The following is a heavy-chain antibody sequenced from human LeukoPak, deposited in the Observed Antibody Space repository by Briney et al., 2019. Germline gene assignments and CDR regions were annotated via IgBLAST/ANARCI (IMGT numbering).Heavy chain of an antibody. CDR2: IYTSGST. Sequence: PSETLSLTCTVSGGSISSYYWSWIRQPAGKGLEWIGRIYTSGSTNYNPSLKSRVTMSVDTSKNQFSLKLSSVTAADTAVYYCARDAPPYCSGGSCNRGYFDYWGQGTLVTVSS. V-gene: IGHV4-4*07. CDR1: GGSISSYY. D-gene: IGHD2-15*01. J-gene: IGHJ4*02. CDR3: ARDAPPYCSGGSCNRGYFDY.